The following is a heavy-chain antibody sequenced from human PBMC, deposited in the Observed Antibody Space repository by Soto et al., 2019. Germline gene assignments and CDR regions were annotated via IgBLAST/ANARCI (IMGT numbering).Heavy chain of an antibody. D-gene: IGHD2-2*01. CDR1: GYTFTSYY. Sequence: ASVKVSCKASGYTFTSYYMHWVRQAPGQGLEWMGIINPSGGSTSYAQKFQGRVTMTRDTSTSTVYMELSSLRSEDTAVYYCAVSPYCISTSCYAAYWGQGTLVTVSS. CDR3: AVSPYCISTSCYAAY. CDR2: INPSGGST. J-gene: IGHJ4*02. V-gene: IGHV1-46*01.